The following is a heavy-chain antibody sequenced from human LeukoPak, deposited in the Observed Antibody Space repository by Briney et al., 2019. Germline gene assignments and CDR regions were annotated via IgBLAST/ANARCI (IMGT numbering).Heavy chain of an antibody. CDR3: ARGQSTGYPYYLEY. J-gene: IGHJ4*02. V-gene: IGHV1-8*03. CDR1: GYTFTSYD. Sequence: ASVTVSCKSSGYTFTSYDINWVRQATGQGLEWMGWMNPNSGSTGYAHRFQGRVIITRNTSISTAYMELSGLRSEDTGVYYCARGQSTGYPYYLEYWGQGTLVTVSS. CDR2: MNPNSGST. D-gene: IGHD5-12*01.